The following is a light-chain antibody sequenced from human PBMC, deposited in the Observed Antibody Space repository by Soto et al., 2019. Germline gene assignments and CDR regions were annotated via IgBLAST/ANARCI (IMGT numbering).Light chain of an antibody. CDR3: AAWADNLDAAV. V-gene: IGLV1-44*01. Sequence: QSVLAQPPSASGTPGQSVIFSCSGSTSNIGSNPVTWYQQLPGTAPKLVIYGNNQRPSGVPDRFSGSKSVTSASLAISGLQSEDEADYYCAAWADNLDAAVFGGGTQLTVL. CDR1: TSNIGSNP. J-gene: IGLJ7*01. CDR2: GNN.